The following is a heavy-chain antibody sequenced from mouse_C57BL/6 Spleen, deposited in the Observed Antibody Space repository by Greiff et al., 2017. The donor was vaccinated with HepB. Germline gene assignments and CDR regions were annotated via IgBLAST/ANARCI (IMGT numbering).Heavy chain of an antibody. V-gene: IGHV5-4*01. Sequence: EVQGVESGGGLVKPGGSLKLSCAASGFTFSSYAMSWVRQTPEKRLEWVATISDGGSYTYYPDNVKGRFTISRDNATNNLYLQMSHLKSEDTAMYYCARKPPHYYGSSHWYFDVWGTGTTVTVSS. D-gene: IGHD1-1*01. CDR1: GFTFSSYA. CDR3: ARKPPHYYGSSHWYFDV. J-gene: IGHJ1*03. CDR2: ISDGGSYT.